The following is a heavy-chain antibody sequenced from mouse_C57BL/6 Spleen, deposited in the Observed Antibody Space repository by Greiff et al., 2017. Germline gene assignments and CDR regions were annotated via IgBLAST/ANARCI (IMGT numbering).Heavy chain of an antibody. J-gene: IGHJ3*01. D-gene: IGHD2-3*01. CDR2: IYPRSGNT. CDR1: GYTFTSYG. CDR3: ANDGYSPFAY. Sequence: VQLVESGAELARPGASVKLSCKASGYTFTSYGISWVKQRTGQGLEWIGEIYPRSGNTYYNEKFKGKATLTADKSSSTAYMELRSLTSEDSAVYFCANDGYSPFAYWGQGTLVTVSA. V-gene: IGHV1-81*01.